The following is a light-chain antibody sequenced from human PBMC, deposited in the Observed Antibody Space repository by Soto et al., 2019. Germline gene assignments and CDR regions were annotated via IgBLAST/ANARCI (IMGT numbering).Light chain of an antibody. CDR3: QQSYSNPPT. CDR1: QSISSY. CDR2: AAS. Sequence: DIQMTQSPSSLSASVGYRVTITFRASQSISSYLNWYQQKKGKAPKLLIYAASSLQSGVPSRFSGSRSGTDFTLAISSLQPEDFATYYCQQSYSNPPTFGQGTKVDI. V-gene: IGKV1-39*01. J-gene: IGKJ1*01.